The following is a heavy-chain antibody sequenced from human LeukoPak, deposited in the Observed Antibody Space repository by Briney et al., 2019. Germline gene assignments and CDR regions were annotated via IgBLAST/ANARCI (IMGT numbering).Heavy chain of an antibody. J-gene: IGHJ3*02. V-gene: IGHV4-4*07. CDR2: IYTSGST. Sequence: SETLSLTCTVSGGSISTYDWSGIRQPAGKGLEWIGRIYTSGSTNYNPSLKSRVTMSVDTSKNQFSLKLSCVTAADTAVYYCATVDYYDSNGYYNHGAFVTCGQRAMFTVSS. CDR1: GGSISTYD. D-gene: IGHD3-22*01. CDR3: ATVDYYDSNGYYNHGAFVT.